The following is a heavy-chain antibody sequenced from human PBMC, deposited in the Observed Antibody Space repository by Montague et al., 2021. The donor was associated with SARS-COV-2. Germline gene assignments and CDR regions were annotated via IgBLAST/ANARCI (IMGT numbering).Heavy chain of an antibody. CDR2: IYYSGTI. D-gene: IGHD3-10*01. CDR3: ATASGSGSLGFHY. Sequence: SQTLSLTCTVSGASISTGAYYWSWIRQHPEKGLEWIGYIYYSGTIYYNPSLKSRVTISLDTSNNHSSLKLSSVTAADTAVYYCATASGSGSLGFHYWGQGTLVPVSS. J-gene: IGHJ4*02. CDR1: GASISTGAYY. V-gene: IGHV4-31*03.